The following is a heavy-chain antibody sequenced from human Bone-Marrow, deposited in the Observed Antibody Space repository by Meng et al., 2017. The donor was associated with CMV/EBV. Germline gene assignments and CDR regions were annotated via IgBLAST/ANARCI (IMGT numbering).Heavy chain of an antibody. CDR2: IIPIFGTA. CDR3: ARGTQITIFGVVTRYGMDV. CDR1: GGTFSSYA. Sequence: SVKVSCKASGGTFSSYAISWVRQAPGQGLEWMGGIIPIFGTANYAQKFQGRVTITTDESTSTAYMELSSLRSEDTAVYYCARGTQITIFGVVTRYGMDVWGQGTLVTVSS. V-gene: IGHV1-69*05. D-gene: IGHD3-3*01. J-gene: IGHJ6*02.